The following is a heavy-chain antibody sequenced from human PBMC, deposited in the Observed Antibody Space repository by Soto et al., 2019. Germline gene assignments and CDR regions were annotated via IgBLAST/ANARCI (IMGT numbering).Heavy chain of an antibody. CDR1: GGTFSSYA. Sequence: SVKVSCKASGGTFSSYAISWVRQAPGQGLEWMGGIIPIFGTANYAQKFQGRVTITADESTSTAYMELSSLRSEDTAVYYCAREITMVRGVIEPYYYYGMDVWGQGTTVTVSS. CDR2: IIPIFGTA. D-gene: IGHD3-10*01. CDR3: AREITMVRGVIEPYYYYGMDV. V-gene: IGHV1-69*13. J-gene: IGHJ6*02.